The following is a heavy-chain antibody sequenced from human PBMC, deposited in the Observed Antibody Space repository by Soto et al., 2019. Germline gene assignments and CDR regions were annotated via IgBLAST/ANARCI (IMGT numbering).Heavy chain of an antibody. CDR2: ISGSGGST. J-gene: IGHJ6*03. V-gene: IGHV3-23*01. CDR3: AKDLHYYGSGSYHYMDV. D-gene: IGHD3-10*01. Sequence: GGSLRLSCAASGFTFSSYAMSWVRQAPGKGLEWVSAISGSGGSTYYADSVKGRFTISRDNSKNTLYLQMNSLRAEDTAVYYCAKDLHYYGSGSYHYMDVWGKGTTVTVSS. CDR1: GFTFSSYA.